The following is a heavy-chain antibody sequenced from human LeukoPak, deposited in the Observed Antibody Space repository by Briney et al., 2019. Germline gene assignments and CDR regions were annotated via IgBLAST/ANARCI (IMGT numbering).Heavy chain of an antibody. CDR1: DFTFSNYA. CDR2: LSVGGGT. J-gene: IGHJ6*02. V-gene: IGHV3-23*01. Sequence: GGSLSLSCAASDFTFSNYAMTWVRQAPGKGLEWVSSLSVGGGTSYADSVKGRFTVSRDNSKNKLYLQMNSLRAEDTAVYYCAKDFSGYSYGYLARGYYGMDVWGQGTTVTVSS. CDR3: AKDFSGYSYGYLARGYYGMDV. D-gene: IGHD5-18*01.